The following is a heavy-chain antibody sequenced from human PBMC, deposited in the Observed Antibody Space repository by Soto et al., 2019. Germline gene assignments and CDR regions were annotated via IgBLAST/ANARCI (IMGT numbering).Heavy chain of an antibody. CDR2: IYHTGST. D-gene: IGHD3-16*01. V-gene: IGHV4-34*01. CDR3: ARHVVIVSGGSSFDF. CDR1: GGSFSGYY. Sequence: SETLSLTCAVYGGSFSGYYWTWIRQPPGKGLEWIGEIYHTGSTYYNPSLKSRVTMSVDMSKKHFSLNLRSVTAADTGVYYCARHVVIVSGGSSFDFWGQGILVTVSS. J-gene: IGHJ4*02.